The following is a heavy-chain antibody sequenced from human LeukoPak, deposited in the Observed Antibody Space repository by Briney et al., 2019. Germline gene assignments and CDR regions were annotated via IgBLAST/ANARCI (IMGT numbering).Heavy chain of an antibody. D-gene: IGHD3-10*01. CDR3: VRDRVFGAFDI. CDR1: GGSISSYS. Sequence: PSETLSLTCTVSGGSISSYSWTWIRQPPGKGLEWIGSIYYSGSTNYNPSLKSRVTISVDTSKNQFSLKLSSVTAADTAVYYCVRDRVFGAFDIWGQGTMVTVSS. CDR2: IYYSGST. J-gene: IGHJ3*02. V-gene: IGHV4-59*01.